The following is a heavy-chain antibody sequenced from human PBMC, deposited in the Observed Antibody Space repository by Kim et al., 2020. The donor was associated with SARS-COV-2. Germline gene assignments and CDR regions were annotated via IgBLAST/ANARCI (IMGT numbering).Heavy chain of an antibody. CDR3: ARESRGELDAFDI. D-gene: IGHD3-10*01. Sequence: ASVKVSCKASGYTFTSYAVNWLRQAPGQGLEWMGWINTNTGNPTYVQGFTGRFVFSLDTSVSTVYLQISSLKAEDTAVYYCARESRGELDAFDIWGQGTLVTVSS. J-gene: IGHJ3*02. CDR1: GYTFTSYA. CDR2: INTNTGNP. V-gene: IGHV7-4-1*02.